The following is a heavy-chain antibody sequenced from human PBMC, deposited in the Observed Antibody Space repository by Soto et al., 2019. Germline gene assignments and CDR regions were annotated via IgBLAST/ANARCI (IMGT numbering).Heavy chain of an antibody. J-gene: IGHJ4*02. CDR1: GGSISDDY. Sequence: SETLSLTCTVSGGSISDDYWSWIRQPPGKGLEWVGYIYYSGSTYYNPSLKSRVTISVDTSKNQFSLKLSSVTAADTAVYYCARDLIAARTFDYWGQGTLVTVSS. CDR3: ARDLIAARTFDY. D-gene: IGHD6-6*01. CDR2: IYYSGST. V-gene: IGHV4-59*12.